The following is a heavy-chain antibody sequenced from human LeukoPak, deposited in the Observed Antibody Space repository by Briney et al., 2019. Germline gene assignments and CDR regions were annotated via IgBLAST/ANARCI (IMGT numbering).Heavy chain of an antibody. V-gene: IGHV4-59*08. CDR3: ARQQYASGSSYYHDY. Sequence: PSETLSLTCTVSGGSISSYYWSWIRQPPGKGLEWIGYIYYNGNTNYNPSLKSRVTISLDTSKNQFSLKLISVTAADTAVYYCARQQYASGSSYYHDYWGRGTLVTVSS. D-gene: IGHD2-15*01. CDR2: IYYNGNT. CDR1: GGSISSYY. J-gene: IGHJ4*02.